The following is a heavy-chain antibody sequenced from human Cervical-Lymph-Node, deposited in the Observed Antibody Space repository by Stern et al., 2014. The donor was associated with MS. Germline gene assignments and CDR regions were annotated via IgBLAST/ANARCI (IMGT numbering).Heavy chain of an antibody. CDR3: TSRNFGP. CDR1: GYTFIDYY. CDR2: VDPEGGAT. J-gene: IGHJ5*02. V-gene: IGHV1-69-2*01. Sequence: EVQLVQSGAEVKEPGATVKISCKVSGYTFIDYYLNWVRQAPGKGLEWMGLVDPEGGATKLSERFQDRFPITADNSIGTAYMDLSGLRSEDTAIYYCTSRNFGPWGQGTLVTVSS.